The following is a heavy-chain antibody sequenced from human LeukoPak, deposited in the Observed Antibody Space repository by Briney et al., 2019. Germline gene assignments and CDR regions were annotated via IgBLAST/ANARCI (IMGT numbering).Heavy chain of an antibody. CDR3: ATHTTGYYDSSGYYYFDY. Sequence: PGGSLRLSCAASGFTFSDYYMSWIRQAPGKGLEWVSYISSSSSYTNYADSVKGRFTISRDNAKNSLYLQMNSLRAEDTAVYYCATHTTGYYDSSGYYYFDYWGQGTLVTVSS. V-gene: IGHV3-11*03. CDR1: GFTFSDYY. J-gene: IGHJ4*02. CDR2: ISSSSSYT. D-gene: IGHD3-22*01.